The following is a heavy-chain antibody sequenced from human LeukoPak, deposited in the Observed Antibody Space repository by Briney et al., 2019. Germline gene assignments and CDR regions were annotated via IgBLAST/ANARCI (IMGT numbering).Heavy chain of an antibody. Sequence: TETLSLTCAVSGGSISSSNWWSWVRQPPGKGLEWIGEIYHSGSTNYNPSLKSRVTISVDKSKNQFSLKLSSVTAADTAVYYCASLYYYDSSGYILDYWGQGTLVTVSS. J-gene: IGHJ4*02. D-gene: IGHD3-22*01. V-gene: IGHV4-4*02. CDR2: IYHSGST. CDR1: GGSISSSNW. CDR3: ASLYYYDSSGYILDY.